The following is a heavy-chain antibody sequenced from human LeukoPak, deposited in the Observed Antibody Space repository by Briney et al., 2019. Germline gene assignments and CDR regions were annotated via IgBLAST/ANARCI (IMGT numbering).Heavy chain of an antibody. Sequence: SETLSLTCSVSGDSISSGSYYWGWIRQPPGKGLEWIGNIYYRGNTYFNPSLKSRVIISVDTSKNQFSLKLTSVTAADTAVYYCARANYYDTSGYSRGAFDIWGQGTMVTVSS. J-gene: IGHJ3*02. CDR3: ARANYYDTSGYSRGAFDI. CDR1: GDSISSGSYY. D-gene: IGHD3-22*01. V-gene: IGHV4-39*07. CDR2: IYYRGNT.